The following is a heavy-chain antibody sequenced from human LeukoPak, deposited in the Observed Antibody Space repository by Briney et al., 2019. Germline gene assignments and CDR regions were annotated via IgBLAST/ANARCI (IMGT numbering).Heavy chain of an antibody. J-gene: IGHJ3*01. V-gene: IGHV3-53*04. Sequence: GGSLRLSCAASGFTVSRNYMSWVRQAPGKGLEWVSVIYSGGSTYYADSVKGRFTISRHNSKNTVSLQMNSLRPEDTAVYYCARLRAPASFAFDLWGQGTMVTVSS. CDR3: ARLRAPASFAFDL. CDR2: IYSGGST. D-gene: IGHD2-2*01. CDR1: GFTVSRNY.